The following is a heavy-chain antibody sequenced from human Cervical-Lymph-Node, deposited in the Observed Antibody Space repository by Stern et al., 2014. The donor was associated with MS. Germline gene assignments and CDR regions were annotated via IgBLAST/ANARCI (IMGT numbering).Heavy chain of an antibody. V-gene: IGHV3-72*01. CDR1: GFIFSDHY. CDR2: TRNKANSYTT. CDR3: AREDVYDILTGHYSNYGMDV. D-gene: IGHD3-9*01. J-gene: IGHJ6*02. Sequence: EVQLVESGGGLVQPGGSLRLSCAASGFIFSDHYMNWVRQAPGKGLEWVGRTRNKANSYTTEYAASVKGRFTISRDDSKNSLDLQMNSLRTEDTAVYYCAREDVYDILTGHYSNYGMDVWGQGTTVTVSS.